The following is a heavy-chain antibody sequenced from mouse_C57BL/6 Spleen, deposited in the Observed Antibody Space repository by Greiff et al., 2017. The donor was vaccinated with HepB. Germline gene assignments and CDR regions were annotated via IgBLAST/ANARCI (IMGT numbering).Heavy chain of an antibody. V-gene: IGHV1-22*01. Sequence: VQLKQSGPELVKPGASVKMSCKASGYTFTDYNMHWVKQSHGKSLEWIGYINPNNGGTSYNQKFKGKATLTVNKSSSTAYMELRSLTSEDSAVYYCARVEFIWSSYAMDYWGQGTSVTVSS. D-gene: IGHD1-1*02. CDR3: ARVEFIWSSYAMDY. CDR2: INPNNGGT. J-gene: IGHJ4*01. CDR1: GYTFTDYN.